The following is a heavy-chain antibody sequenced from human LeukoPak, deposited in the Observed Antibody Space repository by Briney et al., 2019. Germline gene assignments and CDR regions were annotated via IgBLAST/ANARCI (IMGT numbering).Heavy chain of an antibody. CDR2: INHSGST. J-gene: IGHJ4*02. CDR3: AGPDSSEIDY. Sequence: KPSETLSLTCAVYGGSFSGYYWSWIRQPPGKGLEWIGEINHSGSTNYNPSLKSRVTISVDTSKNQFSLKLSSVTAADTAVYYCAGPDSSEIDYWGQGTLVTVSS. V-gene: IGHV4-34*01. CDR1: GGSFSGYY.